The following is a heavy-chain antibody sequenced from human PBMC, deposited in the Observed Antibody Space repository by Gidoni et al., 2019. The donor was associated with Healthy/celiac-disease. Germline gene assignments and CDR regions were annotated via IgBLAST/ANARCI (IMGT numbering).Heavy chain of an antibody. CDR2: ISDDGSNK. D-gene: IGHD6-13*01. V-gene: IGHV3-30-3*01. CDR3: ARERSILAAAGNTRWGYFDY. Sequence: QVQLVESGGGVVQPGRSLRLSCAASGFTFSSYAMHWVRQAPGKGLEWVAVISDDGSNKYYADSVKGRFTISRDNSKNTLYLQMNSLRAEDTAVYYCARERSILAAAGNTRWGYFDYWGQGTLVTVSS. J-gene: IGHJ4*02. CDR1: GFTFSSYA.